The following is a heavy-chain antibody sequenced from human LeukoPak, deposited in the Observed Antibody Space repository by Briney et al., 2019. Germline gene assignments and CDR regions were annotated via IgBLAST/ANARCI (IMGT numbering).Heavy chain of an antibody. CDR2: INSDGSST. CDR1: GFTFSSYW. V-gene: IGHV3-74*01. CDR3: AKDPGYCSSTSCPLDY. J-gene: IGHJ4*02. D-gene: IGHD2-2*01. Sequence: GGSLRLSCAASGFTFSSYWMHWVRQAPGKGLVWVSRINSDGSSTSYADSVKGRFTISRDNSKNTLYLQMNSLRAEDTAVYYCAKDPGYCSSTSCPLDYWGQGTLVTVSS.